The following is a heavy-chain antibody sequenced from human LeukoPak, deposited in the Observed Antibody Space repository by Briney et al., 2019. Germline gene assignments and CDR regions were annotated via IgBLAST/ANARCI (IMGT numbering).Heavy chain of an antibody. Sequence: ASVNVSCKASGYTFTSYGISWVRPAPGQGLEWMGWISAYNGNTNYAQKLQGRVTMTTDTSTSTGYVELRSLRSDDTAVYYCARVVVYYYDSSGYYLFDYWGQGTLVTVSS. V-gene: IGHV1-18*01. CDR1: GYTFTSYG. J-gene: IGHJ4*02. CDR2: ISAYNGNT. D-gene: IGHD3-22*01. CDR3: ARVVVYYYDSSGYYLFDY.